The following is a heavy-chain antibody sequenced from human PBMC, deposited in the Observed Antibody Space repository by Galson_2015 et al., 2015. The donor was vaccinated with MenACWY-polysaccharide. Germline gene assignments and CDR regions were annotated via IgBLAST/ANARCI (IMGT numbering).Heavy chain of an antibody. Sequence: SLRLSCAASGFTFSSYAMSWVRQAPGKGLEWVSAISGSGGSTYYADSVKGRFTISRDNSKNTLYLQMNSLRAEDTAVYYCTTGTAWLNAFDIWGQGTMVTVSS. CDR1: GFTFSSYA. CDR2: ISGSGGST. J-gene: IGHJ3*02. D-gene: IGHD3-22*01. CDR3: TTGTAWLNAFDI. V-gene: IGHV3-23*01.